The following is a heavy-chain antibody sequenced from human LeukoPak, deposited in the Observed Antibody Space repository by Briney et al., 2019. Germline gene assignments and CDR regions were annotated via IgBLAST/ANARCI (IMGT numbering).Heavy chain of an antibody. CDR2: LSSGGSMV. D-gene: IGHD4-17*01. V-gene: IGHV3-11*04. CDR3: ARDATTDVGTVYMDV. CDR1: GFTFSDYY. J-gene: IGHJ6*03. Sequence: PGGSLRLSCAASGFTFSDYYINWIRQAPGMGLEWVAYLSSGGSMVYYADSVKGRFTISRDNAKNSLYLQMNSLRAEDTALYFCARDATTDVGTVYMDVWGKGTTVTISS.